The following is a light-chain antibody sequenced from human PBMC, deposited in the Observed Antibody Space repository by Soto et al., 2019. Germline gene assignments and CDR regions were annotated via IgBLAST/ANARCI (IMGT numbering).Light chain of an antibody. CDR3: SSYSSSSTHVV. V-gene: IGLV2-14*01. J-gene: IGLJ2*01. Sequence: QSALTQPASVSGSPGQSITISCTGTSSDVGAYKYVSWYQQHPGKAPKLMIYEVSNRPSGVSDRFSGSKSGNTASLTISGLQAEDEADYYCSSYSSSSTHVVFGGGTKLTVL. CDR2: EVS. CDR1: SSDVGAYKY.